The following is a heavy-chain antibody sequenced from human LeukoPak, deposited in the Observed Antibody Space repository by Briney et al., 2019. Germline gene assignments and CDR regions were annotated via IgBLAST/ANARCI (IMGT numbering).Heavy chain of an antibody. V-gene: IGHV1-2*02. CDR2: INPNSGGT. Sequence: AXVKVSCKASGYTFTGYYMHWVRQAPGQGLEWMAWINPNSGGTNYAQKFKGRVTMTRDTSISTSYMELSRLRSDDTAVYYCARVKVIIFGVVTPFDYWGQGTLVTVSS. CDR1: GYTFTGYY. J-gene: IGHJ4*02. CDR3: ARVKVIIFGVVTPFDY. D-gene: IGHD3-3*01.